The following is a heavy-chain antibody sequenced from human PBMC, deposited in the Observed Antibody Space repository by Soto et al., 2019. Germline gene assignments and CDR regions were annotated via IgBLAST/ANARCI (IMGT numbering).Heavy chain of an antibody. V-gene: IGHV1-69*13. Sequence: EASVKVSCKASGGTFSSYAISWVRQAPGQGLEWMGGIIPIFGTANYAQKFQGRVTITADESTSTAYMELSSLRSEDTAVYYCARDIQVTGGYYGMDVWGQGTTVTVSS. CDR1: GGTFSSYA. CDR3: ARDIQVTGGYYGMDV. CDR2: IIPIFGTA. D-gene: IGHD5-18*01. J-gene: IGHJ6*02.